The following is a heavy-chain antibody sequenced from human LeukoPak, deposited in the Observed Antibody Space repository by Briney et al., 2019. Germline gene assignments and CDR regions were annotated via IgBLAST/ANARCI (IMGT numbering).Heavy chain of an antibody. V-gene: IGHV3-23*01. J-gene: IGHJ4*02. D-gene: IGHD3-22*01. CDR3: AKLDYYDSSGYIDY. CDR1: GFTFSSYA. CDR2: ISGSGGST. Sequence: GGSLRLSCAASGFTFSSYAMSWVRQAPGKGLEWVSAISGSGGSTYYADSVKGRFTISRDNSKNTLYPQMNSLRAEDTAVYYCAKLDYYDSSGYIDYWGQGTLVTVSS.